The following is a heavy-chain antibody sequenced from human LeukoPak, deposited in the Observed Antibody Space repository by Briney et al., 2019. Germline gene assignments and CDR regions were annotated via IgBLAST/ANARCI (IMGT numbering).Heavy chain of an antibody. CDR1: GYTFTSYG. CDR3: ARSRMDYYDSSGPTPSDY. CDR2: ISGYNGNT. D-gene: IGHD3-22*01. J-gene: IGHJ4*02. V-gene: IGHV1-18*01. Sequence: ASVTLRCSASGYTFTSYGISWVRQAPGRGLEWMGWISGYNGNTNYAQKLQGRVTMTTDTSTSTAYMELRSLRSDDTAVYYCARSRMDYYDSSGPTPSDYWGQGTPVTVSS.